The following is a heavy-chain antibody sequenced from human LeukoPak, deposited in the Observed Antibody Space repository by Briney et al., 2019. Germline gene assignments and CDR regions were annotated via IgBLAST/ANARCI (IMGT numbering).Heavy chain of an antibody. CDR3: ARSNNMVRGVATLYDY. CDR2: ISSSSSSYI. Sequence: GGSLRLSCAASGFTFSSYSMNWVRQAPGKGLEWVSSISSSSSSYIYYADSVKGRFTISRDNAKNSLYLQMNSLRAEDTAVYYCARSNNMVRGVATLYDYWGQGTLVTVSS. CDR1: GFTFSSYS. J-gene: IGHJ4*02. V-gene: IGHV3-21*01. D-gene: IGHD3-10*01.